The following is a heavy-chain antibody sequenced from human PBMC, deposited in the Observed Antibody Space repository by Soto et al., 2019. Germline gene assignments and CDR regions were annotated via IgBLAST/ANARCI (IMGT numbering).Heavy chain of an antibody. J-gene: IGHJ1*01. CDR3: ARLPNKSPQN. CDR2: ISTYASST. V-gene: IGHV3-74*01. Sequence: EVQLVESGGGLVQPGGSLRLSCAASGFTFSSYWMHWVRQAPGKGLVWVSSISTYASSTSYADPVKGRFTISRDNAKNTLYLQMNSVRAEDKAVYYCARLPNKSPQNWGQGTLVIVSP. CDR1: GFTFSSYW. D-gene: IGHD2-8*01.